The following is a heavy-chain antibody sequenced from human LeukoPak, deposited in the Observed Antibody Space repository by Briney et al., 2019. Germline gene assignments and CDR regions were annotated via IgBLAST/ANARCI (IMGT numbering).Heavy chain of an antibody. V-gene: IGHV3-23*01. J-gene: IGHJ4*02. CDR3: AKAVYGGYSSFDY. CDR1: GFTFSSYA. CDR2: ISNSGGST. Sequence: PGGSLRLSCAASGFTFSSYAMSWVRQAPGKGLEWVSTISNSGGSTYYADSVKGRFTISRDNSKNTLYLQLNSLGAEDTAVYYCAKAVYGGYSSFDYWGQGILVTVSS. D-gene: IGHD4-17*01.